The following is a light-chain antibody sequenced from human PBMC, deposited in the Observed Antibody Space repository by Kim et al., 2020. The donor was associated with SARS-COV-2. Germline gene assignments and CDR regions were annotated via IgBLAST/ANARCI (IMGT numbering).Light chain of an antibody. CDR3: QQDYNSWT. J-gene: IGKJ1*01. CDR2: GAS. V-gene: IGKV3D-7*01. CDR1: QSVSSSY. Sequence: PGERVTLSCRASQSVSSSYLTWYQLKPGQAPRLLIYGASTRATGIPARFSGSGSGTDFTLTISSLQPEDFAVYYCQQDYNSWTFGQGTKVDIK.